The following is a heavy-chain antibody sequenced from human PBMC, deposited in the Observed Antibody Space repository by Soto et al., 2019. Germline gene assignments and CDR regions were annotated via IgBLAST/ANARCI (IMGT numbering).Heavy chain of an antibody. CDR2: ISGDSGNT. J-gene: IGHJ4*01. Sequence: WASVKVSCKASGYMFTKSAMHWVRQAPGQRLEWMGWISGDSGNTKYSPKLQDRVTITRDTSASTAYMELSSLRSEDTALYYCARDGVAAGNINFDYWGQGTLVT. CDR1: GYMFTKSA. V-gene: IGHV1-3*01. CDR3: ARDGVAAGNINFDY. D-gene: IGHD6-19*01.